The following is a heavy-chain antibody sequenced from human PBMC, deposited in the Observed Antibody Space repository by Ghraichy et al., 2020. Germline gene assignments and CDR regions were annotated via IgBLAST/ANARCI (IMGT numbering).Heavy chain of an antibody. V-gene: IGHV3-30*03. J-gene: IGHJ4*02. Sequence: GGSLRLSCKGSGFPFSRYGMHWVRRAPGKGLEWVALRSPDKETKFYADSVRGRFTISRDDSKSTLFLRMNNLRPEDTVMYYCARGDDGSPDSWGPGTLVIGSS. CDR3: ARGDDGSPDS. D-gene: IGHD1-26*01. CDR1: GFPFSRYG. CDR2: RSPDKETK.